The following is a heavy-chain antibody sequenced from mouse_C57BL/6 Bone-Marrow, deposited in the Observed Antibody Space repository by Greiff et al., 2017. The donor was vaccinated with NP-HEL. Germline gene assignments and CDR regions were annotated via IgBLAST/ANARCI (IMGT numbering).Heavy chain of an antibody. CDR2: ISSGGSYT. CDR3: ASPYDYDVAWFAY. J-gene: IGHJ3*01. V-gene: IGHV5-6*01. CDR1: GFTFSSYG. Sequence: EVKLVESGGDLVKPGGSLKLSCAASGFTFSSYGMSWVRQTPDKRLEWVATISSGGSYTYYPDSVKGRFTISRDNAKNTLYLQMSSLKSEDKAMYYCASPYDYDVAWFAYLGQGTLVTVSA. D-gene: IGHD2-4*01.